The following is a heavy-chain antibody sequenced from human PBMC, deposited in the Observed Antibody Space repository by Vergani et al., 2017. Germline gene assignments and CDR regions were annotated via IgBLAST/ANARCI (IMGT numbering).Heavy chain of an antibody. J-gene: IGHJ3*02. CDR1: GFTFTSSA. Sequence: QMQLVQSGPEVKKPGTSVKVSCKASGFTFTSSAVQWVRQARGQRLEWIGWIVVGSGNTNYAQKFQERVTITRDMSTSTAYMELSSLRSEDTAVYYCARGVTTVTTLDIWGQGTMVTVSS. V-gene: IGHV1-58*01. D-gene: IGHD4-17*01. CDR2: IVVGSGNT. CDR3: ARGVTTVTTLDI.